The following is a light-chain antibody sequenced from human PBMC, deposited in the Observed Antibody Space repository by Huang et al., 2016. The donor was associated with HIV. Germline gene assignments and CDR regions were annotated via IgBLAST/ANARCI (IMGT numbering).Light chain of an antibody. CDR2: GAS. V-gene: IGKV3-15*01. J-gene: IGKJ3*01. Sequence: EIVMTQSPATLSVSPGERATLSCRASQSVSSNLAWYQQNPGQAPRLFIYGASTRATGIPARCSGSGSGTEFTLTISSLQSEDFAVYYCQQYNNWPKVFTFGPGTKVDIK. CDR3: QQYNNWPKVFT. CDR1: QSVSSN.